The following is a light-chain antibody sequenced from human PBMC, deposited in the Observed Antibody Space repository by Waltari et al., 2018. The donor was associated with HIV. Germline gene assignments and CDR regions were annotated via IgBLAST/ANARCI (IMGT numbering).Light chain of an antibody. V-gene: IGLV1-47*01. CDR1: SSNLGRHY. CDR2: RNN. CDR3: AAWNDSLSGYV. Sequence: QSVLTQPPSASGTPGQTVTIPCSGRSSNLGRHYVYWYQHFPGTAPKRLSYRNNQRPSGVPDRISGSKSGTSASLAISGLRSEDEADYYCAAWNDSLSGYVFGTGTKVTV. J-gene: IGLJ1*01.